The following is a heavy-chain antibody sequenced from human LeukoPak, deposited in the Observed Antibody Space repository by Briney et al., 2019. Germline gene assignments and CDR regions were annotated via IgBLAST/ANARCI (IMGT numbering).Heavy chain of an antibody. J-gene: IGHJ4*02. CDR1: GFFFSSYA. CDR3: ASSGWYSGFDY. Sequence: GGSLRLSCAASGFFFSSYAMHWVRQAPGKGLEWVAVISYDGSNKYYADSVKGRFTISRDNSKNTLYLQMNSLRAEDTAVYYCASSGWYSGFDYWGQGTLVTVSS. CDR2: ISYDGSNK. D-gene: IGHD6-19*01. V-gene: IGHV3-30-3*01.